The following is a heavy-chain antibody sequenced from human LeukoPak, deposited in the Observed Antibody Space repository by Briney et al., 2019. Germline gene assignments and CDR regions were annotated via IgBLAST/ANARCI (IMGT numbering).Heavy chain of an antibody. D-gene: IGHD6-19*01. Sequence: SETLSLTCTVSGGSIRSFFWSWIRQSPGEGLEWIGYIYYTGITKYNLSLKSRVTMSVDTSKNQFALELSSVTSADTAVYYCARLSGGWYGGFDYWGQGTLVTVSS. J-gene: IGHJ4*02. CDR1: GGSIRSFF. CDR3: ARLSGGWYGGFDY. CDR2: IYYTGIT. V-gene: IGHV4-59*01.